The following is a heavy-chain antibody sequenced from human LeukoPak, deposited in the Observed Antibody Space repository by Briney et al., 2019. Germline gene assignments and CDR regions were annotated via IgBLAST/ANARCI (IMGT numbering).Heavy chain of an antibody. D-gene: IGHD3-10*01. J-gene: IGHJ4*02. CDR3: ARDDVFYSGSGIYQNYFDH. CDR1: GFTFSAYW. CDR2: FKQDGSEK. V-gene: IGHV3-7*01. Sequence: GGPLRLSCAASGFTFSAYWMSWVRQAPGKGQGWVANFKQDGSEKYYVDSVKGRFTISRANAKNSLNLQINSLRAAATVVYDCARDDVFYSGSGIYQNYFDHWGQGILVTVSP.